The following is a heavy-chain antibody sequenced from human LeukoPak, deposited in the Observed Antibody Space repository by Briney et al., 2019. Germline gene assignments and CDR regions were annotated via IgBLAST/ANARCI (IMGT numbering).Heavy chain of an antibody. J-gene: IGHJ1*01. CDR1: GFTFSDYY. CDR2: ISSSGSTI. CDR3: ARSTPADIVVVPAAIPGYFQH. D-gene: IGHD2-2*02. V-gene: IGHV3-11*01. Sequence: GGSLRLSCAASGFTFSDYYMSWIRQAPGKGLEWVSYISSSGSTIYYADSVQGRFTISRDNAKNSLYLQMTSLRAEDTAVYYCARSTPADIVVVPAAIPGYFQHWGQGTLVTVSS.